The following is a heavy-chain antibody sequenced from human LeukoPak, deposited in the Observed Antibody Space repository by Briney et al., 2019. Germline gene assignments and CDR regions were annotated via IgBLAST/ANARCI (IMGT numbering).Heavy chain of an antibody. CDR1: GFTVSSNY. CDR3: ARDLPSKSFDY. CDR2: IYSGGST. Sequence: GGSLRLSCGASGFTVSSNYMSWVRQAPGKGREWVSVIYSGGSTYYADSVKGRSTISRDNSKNTLYLQMNSLRAEDTAVYYCARDLPSKSFDYWGQGTLVTVST. V-gene: IGHV3-66*02. J-gene: IGHJ4*02.